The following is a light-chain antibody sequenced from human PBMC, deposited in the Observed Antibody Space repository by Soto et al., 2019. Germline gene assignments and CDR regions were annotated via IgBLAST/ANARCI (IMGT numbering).Light chain of an antibody. J-gene: IGKJ3*01. V-gene: IGKV1-5*03. CDR3: QPYNNCLPT. CDR2: KAS. Sequence: DIQLTQSPSTLSASVGDSVTISCRASQSISNWLAWYQQKPGKAPKLLIYKASTLEGGVPSRFSGSGSGTDFTLTISSLQPDAVATSYDQPYNNCLPTFGPGTRVVIK. CDR1: QSISNW.